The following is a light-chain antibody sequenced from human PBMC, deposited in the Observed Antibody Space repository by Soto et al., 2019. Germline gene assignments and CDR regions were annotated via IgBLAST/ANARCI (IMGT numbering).Light chain of an antibody. J-gene: IGKJ1*01. CDR2: KAS. V-gene: IGKV1-5*03. CDR3: QHYYSYSEA. Sequence: IQMPQSPSTLSGSVGDRVTITCRASQAISSWLDWYQQKPGKAPKLLIYKASTLKSGVPSRFSGSGSGTEFTLTISSLQPDDFATYYCQHYYSYSEAFGQGTKVDI. CDR1: QAISSW.